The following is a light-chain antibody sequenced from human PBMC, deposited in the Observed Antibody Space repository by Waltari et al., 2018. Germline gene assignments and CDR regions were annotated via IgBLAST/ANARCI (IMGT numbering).Light chain of an antibody. Sequence: SSELTQDPAVSVALGQTVSITCQGDSLRRYYASWYQQRPGQAPIFILYGQDNRPSGIPDRFSGSTSGNTASLTITGAQAEDEADYYCLSRDTTSTRVFGGGTRLTV. CDR2: GQD. CDR1: SLRRYY. CDR3: LSRDTTSTRV. J-gene: IGLJ3*02. V-gene: IGLV3-19*01.